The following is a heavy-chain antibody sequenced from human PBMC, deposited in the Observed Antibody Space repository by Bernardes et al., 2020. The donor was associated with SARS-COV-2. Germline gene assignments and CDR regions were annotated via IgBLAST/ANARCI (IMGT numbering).Heavy chain of an antibody. D-gene: IGHD5-18*01. CDR1: GFTFSSYS. Sequence: GGSLRLSCAASGFTFSSYSMNWVRQAPGKGLEWVSSISSSSSYIYYADSVKGRFTISRDNAKNSLYLQMSSLRAEDTAVYYCARYSSYYYYYGMDVWGQGTTVTVSS. V-gene: IGHV3-21*01. CDR3: ARYSSYYYYYGMDV. CDR2: ISSSSSYI. J-gene: IGHJ6*02.